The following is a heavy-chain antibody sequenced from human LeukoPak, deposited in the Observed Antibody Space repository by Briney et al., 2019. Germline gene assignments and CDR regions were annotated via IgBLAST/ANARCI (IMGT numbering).Heavy chain of an antibody. CDR2: ISAYNGKT. CDR1: GYTFTSYG. Sequence: ASVKVSCKASGYTFTSYGISWVRQAPGQGLKWMGWISAYNGKTNYAQKLQGRVTMTTDTSTSTAYMELRSLRSDDTAVYYCARDRPAYCSSTSCYAPDYYYYYGMDVWGQGTTVTVSS. D-gene: IGHD2-2*01. J-gene: IGHJ6*02. V-gene: IGHV1-18*01. CDR3: ARDRPAYCSSTSCYAPDYYYYYGMDV.